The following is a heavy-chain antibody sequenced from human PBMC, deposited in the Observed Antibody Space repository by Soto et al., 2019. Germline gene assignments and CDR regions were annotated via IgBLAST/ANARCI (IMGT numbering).Heavy chain of an antibody. CDR3: ARDPRTDLRYFDWLSLYYYYYGMDV. CDR2: ISAYNGNT. J-gene: IGHJ6*02. V-gene: IGHV1-18*01. CDR1: GYTFTSYG. D-gene: IGHD3-9*01. Sequence: GASVKVSCKASGYTFTSYGISWVRQAPGQGLEWMGWISAYNGNTNYAQKLQGRVTMTTDTSTSTAYMELRSLRSDDTAVYYCARDPRTDLRYFDWLSLYYYYYGMDVWGQGTTVTVS.